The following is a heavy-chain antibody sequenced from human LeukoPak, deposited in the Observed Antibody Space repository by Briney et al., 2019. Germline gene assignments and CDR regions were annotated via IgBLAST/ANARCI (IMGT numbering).Heavy chain of an antibody. D-gene: IGHD6-13*01. CDR2: IIPMFGTA. CDR3: ARKYSSSWYEGIGYYYYMDV. Sequence: SVKVSCKASGGTFSSYEISWVRQAPGQGLEWMGGIIPMFGTAKYAQKFQGRVTMTTDTSTSTAYMELRSLRSDDTAVYYCARKYSSSWYEGIGYYYYMDVWGKGTTVTISS. V-gene: IGHV1-69*05. CDR1: GGTFSSYE. J-gene: IGHJ6*03.